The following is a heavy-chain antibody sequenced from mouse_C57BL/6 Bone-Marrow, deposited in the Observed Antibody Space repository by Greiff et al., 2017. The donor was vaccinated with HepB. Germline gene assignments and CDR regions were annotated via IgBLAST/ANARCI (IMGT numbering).Heavy chain of an antibody. J-gene: IGHJ4*01. Sequence: QVQLQQSGAELARPGASVKLSCKASGYTFTSYGISWVKQRTGQGLEWIGEIYPRSGNTYYNEKFKGKATLTADKSSSTAYMELRSLTSEDSAVQFCARYYYERYYAMDYWGQGTAVTVSS. D-gene: IGHD2-4*01. CDR2: IYPRSGNT. CDR3: ARYYYERYYAMDY. CDR1: GYTFTSYG. V-gene: IGHV1-81*01.